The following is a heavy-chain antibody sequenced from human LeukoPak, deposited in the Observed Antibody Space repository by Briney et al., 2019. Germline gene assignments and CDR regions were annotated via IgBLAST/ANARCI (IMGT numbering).Heavy chain of an antibody. CDR1: GGSISSYY. V-gene: IGHV4-59*01. CDR2: TYYSGST. D-gene: IGHD2-2*01. Sequence: PSETLSLTCTVSGGSISSYYWSWIRQPPGKGLEWIGYTYYSGSTNYNPSLKSRVTISVDTSKNQFSLKLSSVTAADTAVYYCARDRIVVVPAATLHWFDPWGQGTLVAVSS. J-gene: IGHJ5*02. CDR3: ARDRIVVVPAATLHWFDP.